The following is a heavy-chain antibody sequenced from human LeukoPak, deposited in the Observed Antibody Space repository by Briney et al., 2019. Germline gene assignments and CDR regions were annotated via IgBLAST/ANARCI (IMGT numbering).Heavy chain of an antibody. J-gene: IGHJ6*03. D-gene: IGHD3-22*01. V-gene: IGHV4-59*12. CDR2: IYYSGST. Sequence: SETLSLTCAVYGGSFSGYYWSWIRQPPGKGLEWIGYIYYSGSTNYNPSLKSRVTISVDTSKNQFSLKLSSVTAADTAVYYCARDLDRSGYYYDYYYYYYMDVWGKGTTVTVSS. CDR1: GGSFSGYY. CDR3: ARDLDRSGYYYDYYYYYYMDV.